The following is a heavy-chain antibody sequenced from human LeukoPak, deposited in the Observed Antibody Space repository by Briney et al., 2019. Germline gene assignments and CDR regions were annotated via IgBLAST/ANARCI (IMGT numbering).Heavy chain of an antibody. CDR2: IYCSSSPI. CDR3: ARRNDSSVQGRDYFDS. D-gene: IGHD4-11*01. V-gene: IGHV3-48*04. J-gene: IGHJ4*02. Sequence: GGPLRLSCEASVFSLSSYYINGVRQAPGKALEGVSYIYCSSSPIYYADSVKCRFTISKHNCKNSLYIQLNHLRAEDTAVYYCARRNDSSVQGRDYFDSWGQGTLVTVSS. CDR1: VFSLSSYY.